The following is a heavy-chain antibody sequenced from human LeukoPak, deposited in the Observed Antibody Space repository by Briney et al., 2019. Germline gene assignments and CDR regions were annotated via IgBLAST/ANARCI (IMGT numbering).Heavy chain of an antibody. CDR3: ARPGHSYYYMDV. CDR1: GGSISSSSYY. J-gene: IGHJ6*03. D-gene: IGHD1-1*01. Sequence: PSETLSLTCTVSGGSISSSSYYWGWIRQPPGKGLEWIGTIYYSGTTYYNPSLKSRVTISADTSKNHFSLKLSSVTAADTAAYYCARPGHSYYYMDVWGKGTTVTVSS. CDR2: IYYSGTT. V-gene: IGHV4-39*02.